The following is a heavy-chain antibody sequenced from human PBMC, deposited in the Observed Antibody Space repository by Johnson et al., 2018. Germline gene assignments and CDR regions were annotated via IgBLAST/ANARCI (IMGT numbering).Heavy chain of an antibody. CDR3: AKGDYGDYVRDYYYYMDV. D-gene: IGHD4-17*01. Sequence: QVQLVQSGGGVVQPGRSLRLSCAASGFTFSSYGMHWVRQAPGKGLEWVAVISYDGSNKYYADSVKGRFTISRDNSKNTLYLQMNSLRAEDTAVYYCAKGDYGDYVRDYYYYMDVWGKGTTVTVSS. CDR2: ISYDGSNK. CDR1: GFTFSSYG. V-gene: IGHV3-30*18. J-gene: IGHJ6*03.